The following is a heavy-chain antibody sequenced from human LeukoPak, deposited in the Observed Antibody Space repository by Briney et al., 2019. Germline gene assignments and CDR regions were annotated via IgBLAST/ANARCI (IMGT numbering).Heavy chain of an antibody. Sequence: SETLSLTCTVSGGSISSYYWGWIRQPPGKGLEWIGYIYYSGSTNYNPSLKSRVTISVDTSKNQFSLKLSSVTAADTAVYYCARSSKSPFGGDWILFDYWGQGTLVTVSS. V-gene: IGHV4-59*01. D-gene: IGHD2-21*02. CDR1: GGSISSYY. CDR2: IYYSGST. CDR3: ARSSKSPFGGDWILFDY. J-gene: IGHJ4*02.